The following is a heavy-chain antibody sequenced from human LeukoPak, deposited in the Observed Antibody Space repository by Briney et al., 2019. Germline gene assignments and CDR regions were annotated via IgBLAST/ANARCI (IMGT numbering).Heavy chain of an antibody. J-gene: IGHJ5*02. Sequence: GSLRLSCAASGFIFSDHFMTWIRQVPGKGLEWVSTISYDSRSIGYADSVKGRFTISRDNAKSSTFLQMNSLRVEDTAVYYCARDGSEWSRDLWGQGTLVTVSS. CDR3: ARDGSEWSRDL. V-gene: IGHV3-11*06. CDR2: ISYDSRSI. D-gene: IGHD2-15*01. CDR1: GFIFSDHF.